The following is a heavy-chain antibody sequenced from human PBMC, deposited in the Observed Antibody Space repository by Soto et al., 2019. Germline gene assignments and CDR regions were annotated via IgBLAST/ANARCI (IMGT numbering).Heavy chain of an antibody. CDR3: ARIKYYYGSGSPIWFDP. D-gene: IGHD3-10*01. J-gene: IGHJ5*02. CDR2: IYYSGST. CDR1: GCSISSYY. V-gene: IGHV4-59*01. Sequence: WETLSLTCTVSGCSISSYYWSWIRQPPGKGLEWIGYIYYSGSTNYNPSLKSRVTISVDTSKNQFSLKLSSVTAADTAVYYCARIKYYYGSGSPIWFDPWGQGTLVTVSS.